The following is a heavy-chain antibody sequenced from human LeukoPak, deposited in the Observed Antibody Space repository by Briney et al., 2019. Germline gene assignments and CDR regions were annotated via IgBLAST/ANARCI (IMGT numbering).Heavy chain of an antibody. CDR3: ARDRYYDGSGYYYEGLRYFDY. D-gene: IGHD3-22*01. CDR1: GYTFTGYY. V-gene: IGHV1-2*02. Sequence: ASVKVSCKASGYTFTGYYMHWVRQAPGQGLEWMGWINPNSGGTNYAQKFQGRVTMTRDTSISTAYMELSRLRSDDTAVYYCARDRYYDGSGYYYEGLRYFDYWGQGTLVTVSS. J-gene: IGHJ4*02. CDR2: INPNSGGT.